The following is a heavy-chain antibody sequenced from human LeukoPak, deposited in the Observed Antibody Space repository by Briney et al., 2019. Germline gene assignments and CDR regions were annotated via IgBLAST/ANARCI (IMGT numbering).Heavy chain of an antibody. J-gene: IGHJ5*02. CDR2: IYYSGST. CDR1: GGSISSSNW. CDR3: ARKEYGDYRRFDP. Sequence: SSGTLSLTCAVSGGSISSSNWWSWVRQPPGKGLEWIGEIYYSGSTNYNPSLKSRVTISVDKSKNQFSLKLSSVTAADTAVYYCARKEYGDYRRFDPWGQGTLVTVSS. D-gene: IGHD4-11*01. V-gene: IGHV4-4*02.